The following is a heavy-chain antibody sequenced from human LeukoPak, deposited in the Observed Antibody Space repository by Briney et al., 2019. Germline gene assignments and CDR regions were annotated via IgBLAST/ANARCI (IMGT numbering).Heavy chain of an antibody. D-gene: IGHD3-9*01. J-gene: IGHJ4*02. CDR3: AKGGYFDWLNGFDY. Sequence: GGSLRLSCAASGFTFSSYAMSWVRQAPGRGLEWVSAISGSGGSTYYADSVKGRFTISRDNSKNTLYLQMNSLRAEDTAVYYCAKGGYFDWLNGFDYWGQGTLVTVSS. CDR1: GFTFSSYA. V-gene: IGHV3-23*01. CDR2: ISGSGGST.